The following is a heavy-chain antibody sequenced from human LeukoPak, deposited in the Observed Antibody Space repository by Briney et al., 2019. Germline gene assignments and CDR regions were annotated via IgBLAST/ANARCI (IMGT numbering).Heavy chain of an antibody. CDR2: IYYSGST. CDR3: ARDPRYYGSGSRFDY. V-gene: IGHV4-31*03. Sequence: SXXXXVSGGSISSGGXYWNWIRQHPGXGLEWIGYIYYSGSTYYNPSLKSRITISVDTSKNQFSLKLRSVTAADTAVYYCARDPRYYGSGSRFDYWGQGTLVTVSS. J-gene: IGHJ4*02. CDR1: GGSISSGGXY. D-gene: IGHD3-10*01.